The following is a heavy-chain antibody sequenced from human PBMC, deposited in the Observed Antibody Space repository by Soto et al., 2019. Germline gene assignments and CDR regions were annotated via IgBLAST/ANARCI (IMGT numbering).Heavy chain of an antibody. CDR2: LNHSGST. CDR3: ARERSASGWSQGFEP. D-gene: IGHD6-19*01. V-gene: IGHV4-34*01. CDR1: GGSFSGYY. J-gene: IGHJ5*02. Sequence: SETLSLTCAGYGGSFSGYYLSWLRRPPGKGLEWIGELNHSGSTNYNPSLKRRVTISVDTSKNQFSLKLSSVTAADTAVYYCARERSASGWSQGFEPWGQGTLVPLS.